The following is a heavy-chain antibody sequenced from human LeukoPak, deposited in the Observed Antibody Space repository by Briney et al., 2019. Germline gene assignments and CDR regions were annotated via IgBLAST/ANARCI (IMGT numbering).Heavy chain of an antibody. D-gene: IGHD6-25*01. V-gene: IGHV4-34*01. Sequence: SETLSLTCAVYGGSFSGYYWSWIRQPPGKGLEWIGEINHSGSTNYNPSLKSRVTISVDTSKNQFSLKLSSVTAADTAVYYCASRLDKYSSDYYYYYGMDVWGKGTTVTVSS. J-gene: IGHJ6*04. CDR2: INHSGST. CDR1: GGSFSGYY. CDR3: ASRLDKYSSDYYYYYGMDV.